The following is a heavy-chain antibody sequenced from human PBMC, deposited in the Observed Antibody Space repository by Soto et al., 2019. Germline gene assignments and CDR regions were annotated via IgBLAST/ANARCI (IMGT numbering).Heavy chain of an antibody. CDR2: IIPMLAAP. D-gene: IGHD2-21*01. CDR3: ARVGPPSPSVIWFFDL. V-gene: IGHV1-69*01. Sequence: QGQLVQSGAEVKKPGSSVKVSCKASGGSFRTYAINWVRQAPGQGLEWRGGIIPMLAAPTYAQKFQGTLTFTADESTTTVYMELSSLTSEDTAVYYCARVGPPSPSVIWFFDLWGRGTLVTVSS. J-gene: IGHJ2*01. CDR1: GGSFRTYA.